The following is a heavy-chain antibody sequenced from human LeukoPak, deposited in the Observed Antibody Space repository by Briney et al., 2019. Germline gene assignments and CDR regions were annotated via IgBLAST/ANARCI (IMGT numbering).Heavy chain of an antibody. CDR1: GFTFSSHW. V-gene: IGHV3-7*04. J-gene: IGHJ3*02. CDR3: ARAQDYGFNI. CDR2: IKPDGSEK. Sequence: GGSLRLSCAGSGFTFSSHWMSWVRQAPGKGLEWVANIKPDGSEKFYVESVKGRSTISRDNAEKSLHLQMNSLRAEDTAVYYCARAQDYGFNIWGQGTMVTVSS.